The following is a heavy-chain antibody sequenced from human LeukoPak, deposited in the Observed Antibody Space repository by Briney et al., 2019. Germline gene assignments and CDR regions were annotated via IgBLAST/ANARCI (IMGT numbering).Heavy chain of an antibody. J-gene: IGHJ4*02. D-gene: IGHD2-15*01. CDR3: AQQLGYYSDGSCYFTY. CDR1: GFTFSSFA. Sequence: GGSLRLSCAASGFTFSSFAMSWVRQAPGKGLDWFSAISNNGDNTYYADSVKGRFSISRDNSKNTLYLQMNSLRAEDTAVYYCAQQLGYYSDGSCYFTYWGQGTLVTVSS. CDR2: ISNNGDNT. V-gene: IGHV3-23*01.